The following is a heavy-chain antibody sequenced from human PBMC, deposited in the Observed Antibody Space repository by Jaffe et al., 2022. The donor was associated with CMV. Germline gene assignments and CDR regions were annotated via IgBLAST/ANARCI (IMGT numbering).Heavy chain of an antibody. CDR3: ARMVVVGSSYFDY. CDR1: GYSFTDYY. CDR2: INANSGDT. J-gene: IGHJ4*02. Sequence: QVQLVQSGAEVKNPGASVKVSCKASGYSFTDYYIHWVRQAPGQGLEWMGYINANSGDTYYAQKFQGRVTMTRDTSISTAYMELSRLTSDDAAIYSCARMVVVGSSYFDYWGQGTLVTVSS. V-gene: IGHV1-2*02. D-gene: IGHD3-22*01.